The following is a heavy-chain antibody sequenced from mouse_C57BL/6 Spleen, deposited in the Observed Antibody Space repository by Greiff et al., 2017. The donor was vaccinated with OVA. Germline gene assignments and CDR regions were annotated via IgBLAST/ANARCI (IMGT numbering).Heavy chain of an antibody. Sequence: VKLQQSGAELVRPGASVTLSCKASGYTFTDYEMHWVKQTPVHGLEWIGAIDPETGGTAYNQKFKGKAILTADKSSSTAYMELRSLTSEDSAVYYCTRRGYGSSYWYFDVWGTGTTVTVSS. CDR2: IDPETGGT. V-gene: IGHV1-15*01. J-gene: IGHJ1*03. D-gene: IGHD1-1*01. CDR1: GYTFTDYE. CDR3: TRRGYGSSYWYFDV.